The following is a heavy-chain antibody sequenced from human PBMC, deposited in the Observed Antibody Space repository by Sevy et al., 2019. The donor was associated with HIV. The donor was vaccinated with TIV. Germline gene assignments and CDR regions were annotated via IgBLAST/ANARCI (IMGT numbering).Heavy chain of an antibody. CDR3: ARIPSRKLGRYFGMDV. D-gene: IGHD2-21*01. Sequence: GGSLRLSCAASGFTFSDYWMTWVRQAPGKGLESISCINYSGDVIHYTDSVKGRFTISRDNAKKSLSLEMNSLRADDTAIYYCARIPSRKLGRYFGMDVWGRGTTVTVSS. CDR2: INYSGDVI. J-gene: IGHJ6*02. CDR1: GFTFSDYW. V-gene: IGHV3-11*01.